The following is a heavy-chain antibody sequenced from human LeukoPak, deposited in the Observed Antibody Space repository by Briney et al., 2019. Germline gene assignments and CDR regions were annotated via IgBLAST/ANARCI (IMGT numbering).Heavy chain of an antibody. Sequence: PSETPSLTLTVSGDSVSSSSYYWAWIRQPPRKGLEWIGGIYYIGSTYYNPSLKSRVTTSIDTSKNQFSLKLSSVTAADTAVYYCARGPDILTGYSPGAFDIWGQGTMVIVSS. CDR2: IYYIGST. CDR3: ARGPDILTGYSPGAFDI. D-gene: IGHD3-9*01. V-gene: IGHV4-39*07. CDR1: GDSVSSSSYY. J-gene: IGHJ3*02.